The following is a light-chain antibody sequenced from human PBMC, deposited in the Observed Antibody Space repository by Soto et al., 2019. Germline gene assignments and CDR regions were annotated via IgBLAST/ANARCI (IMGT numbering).Light chain of an antibody. Sequence: QSVLTQPPSVSGAPGQRVTISCTGSNSNIGAGYDVHWYQQLPGTAPKLLIYGNSNRPSGVPDRFSGSKSGTSASLAITGLQAEDEADYYCQSYDSSLSGSVFDGGTKLTVL. CDR1: NSNIGAGYD. CDR2: GNS. CDR3: QSYDSSLSGSV. J-gene: IGLJ3*02. V-gene: IGLV1-40*01.